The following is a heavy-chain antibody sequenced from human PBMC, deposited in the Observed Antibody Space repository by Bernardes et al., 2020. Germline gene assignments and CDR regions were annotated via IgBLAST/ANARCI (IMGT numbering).Heavy chain of an antibody. CDR1: GYTFTSYG. CDR3: ARDGRYSGYGLYYYGMDV. Sequence: ASVKVSCKASGYTFTSYGISWVRQAPGQGLEWMGWISAYNGNTNYAQKLQGRVTMTTDTSTSTAYMELRSLRSDDTAVYYCARDGRYSGYGLYYYGMDVWGQGTTVTVSS. V-gene: IGHV1-18*01. D-gene: IGHD5-12*01. CDR2: ISAYNGNT. J-gene: IGHJ6*02.